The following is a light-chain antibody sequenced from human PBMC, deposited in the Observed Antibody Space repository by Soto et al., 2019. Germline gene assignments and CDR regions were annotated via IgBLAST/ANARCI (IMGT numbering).Light chain of an antibody. J-gene: IGKJ5*01. CDR1: QSVNSK. CDR2: GAS. V-gene: IGKV3-15*01. Sequence: EVLMTQSRATLSVSLGEISTLSCRSSQSVNSKLAWYQQKPGQAPRLLIYGASTRATGIPARFSGSGSGTEFTLTISSLQSGDFAVYYCQQYNNWPPITFGQGTRLEIK. CDR3: QQYNNWPPIT.